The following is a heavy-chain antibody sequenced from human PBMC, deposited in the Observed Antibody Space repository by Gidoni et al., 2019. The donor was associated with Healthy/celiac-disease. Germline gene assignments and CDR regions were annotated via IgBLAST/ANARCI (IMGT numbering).Heavy chain of an antibody. CDR3: ARRDGYNYGYDY. V-gene: IGHV4-39*01. CDR2: IYYSGST. D-gene: IGHD5-12*01. CDR1: GGSISSSSYS. Sequence: QLQLQESGPGLVKPSETLSLTCTVSGGSISSSSYSWGWIRQPPGKGLEWIGSIYYSGSTYYNPSLKSRVTISVDTSKNQFSLKLSSVTAADTAVYYCARRDGYNYGYDYWGQGTLVTVSS. J-gene: IGHJ4*02.